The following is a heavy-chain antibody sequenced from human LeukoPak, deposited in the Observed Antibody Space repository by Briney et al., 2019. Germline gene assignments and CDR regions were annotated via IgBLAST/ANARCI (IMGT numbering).Heavy chain of an antibody. CDR2: IYYSGST. CDR3: ARAGGGVSIFDY. Sequence: SETLSLTCTVSGGSISSGGYYWSWIRQHPGKGLEWIGYIYYSGSTYYNPPLKSRVTISVDTSKNQFSLKLSSVTAADTAVYYCARAGGGVSIFDYWGQGTLVTISS. V-gene: IGHV4-31*03. CDR1: GGSISSGGYY. J-gene: IGHJ4*02. D-gene: IGHD2-8*01.